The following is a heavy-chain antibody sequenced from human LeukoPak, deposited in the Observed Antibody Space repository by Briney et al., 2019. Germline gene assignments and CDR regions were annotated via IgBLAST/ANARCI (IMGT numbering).Heavy chain of an antibody. CDR1: GYTFTSYG. D-gene: IGHD3-10*01. J-gene: IGHJ5*02. V-gene: IGHV1-18*01. CDR3: ARSGSLHYNGSGSYRHWFDP. Sequence: ASVKVSCKASGYTFTSYGISWVRQAPGQGLEWMGWISAYNGNTNYAQKLQGRVTMTTDTSTSTAYMELRSLRSDDTAVYYCARSGSLHYNGSGSYRHWFDPWGQGTLVTVSS. CDR2: ISAYNGNT.